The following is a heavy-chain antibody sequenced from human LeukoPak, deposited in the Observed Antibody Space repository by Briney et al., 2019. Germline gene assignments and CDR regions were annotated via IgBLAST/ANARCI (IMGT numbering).Heavy chain of an antibody. D-gene: IGHD2-2*01. Sequence: SGGSLRLSCAASGFTFDDYGMSWVRQAPGKGLEWVSGINWNGGSTGYADSVKGRFTISRDNAKNSLYLQMNSLRSDDTAVYYCARDRYCSSTSCPANWFDPWGQGTLVTVSS. CDR3: ARDRYCSSTSCPANWFDP. CDR1: GFTFDDYG. V-gene: IGHV3-20*04. CDR2: INWNGGST. J-gene: IGHJ5*02.